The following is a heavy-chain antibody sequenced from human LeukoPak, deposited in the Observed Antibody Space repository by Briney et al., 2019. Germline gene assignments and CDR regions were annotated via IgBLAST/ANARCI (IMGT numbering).Heavy chain of an antibody. CDR2: IYPSDSDT. Sequence: RGESLKISCKGSGYTFASYWIGWVRQVPGKGLEWMGIIYPSDSDTRYSPSFQGQVTISADKSISTAYLQWSSLKASDTAMYYCARPLAIRQEVDYWGQGTLVTVSS. D-gene: IGHD3-9*01. J-gene: IGHJ4*02. CDR1: GYTFASYW. V-gene: IGHV5-51*01. CDR3: ARPLAIRQEVDY.